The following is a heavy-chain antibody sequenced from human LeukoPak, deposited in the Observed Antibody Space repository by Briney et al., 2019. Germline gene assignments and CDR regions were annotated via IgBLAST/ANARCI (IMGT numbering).Heavy chain of an antibody. CDR3: ARGAHSGWSGRKWYYFDY. J-gene: IGHJ4*02. D-gene: IGHD6-19*01. CDR2: ISAYNGNT. V-gene: IGHV1-18*01. Sequence: GASAKVSCKASGYTFTSYGISWVRQAPGQGLEWMGWISAYNGNTNYAQKLQGRVTMTTDTSTSTAYMELRSLRSDDTAVYYCARGAHSGWSGRKWYYFDYWGQGTLVTVSS. CDR1: GYTFTSYG.